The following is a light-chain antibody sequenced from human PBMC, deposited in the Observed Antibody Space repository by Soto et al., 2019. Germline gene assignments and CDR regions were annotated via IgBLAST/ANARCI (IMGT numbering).Light chain of an antibody. CDR3: QQGT. CDR2: GAS. CDR1: QSVSSSY. Sequence: EIVLTQSPGTLSLSPGERATLSCRASQSVSSSYLAWYQQKPGQAPRLLSYGASSRATGIPDRFSGSGSGTDFTLTISRLEPEDFAVYYCQQGTFGPGTKVDIK. V-gene: IGKV3-20*01. J-gene: IGKJ3*01.